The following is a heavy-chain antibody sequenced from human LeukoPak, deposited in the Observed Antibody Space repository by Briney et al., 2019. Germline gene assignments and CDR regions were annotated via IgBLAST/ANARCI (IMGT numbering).Heavy chain of an antibody. Sequence: SETLPPTCAVYGGSFSGYYWSWIRQPPGKGLEWIGEINHSGSTNYNPSLKSRVTISVDTSKNQFSLKLSSVTAADTAVYYCASVTIGYSYGFCDYWGQGTLVTVSS. V-gene: IGHV4-34*01. CDR1: GGSFSGYY. CDR3: ASVTIGYSYGFCDY. J-gene: IGHJ4*02. D-gene: IGHD5-18*01. CDR2: INHSGST.